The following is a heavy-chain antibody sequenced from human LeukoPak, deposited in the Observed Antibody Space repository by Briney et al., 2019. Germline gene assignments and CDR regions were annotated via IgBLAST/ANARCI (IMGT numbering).Heavy chain of an antibody. CDR2: ITGSGSSI. D-gene: IGHD1-26*01. CDR3: ARVGGSGSFLDAFDI. CDR1: GSTFSIYE. V-gene: IGHV3-48*03. J-gene: IGHJ3*02. Sequence: GGSLRLSCAASGSTFSIYEMNWVRQAPGKGLQWVSYITGSGSSIYYADSVKGRFTISRDNAKNSLFLQMNSLRAEDTAVYYCARVGGSGSFLDAFDIWGQGTMVTVSS.